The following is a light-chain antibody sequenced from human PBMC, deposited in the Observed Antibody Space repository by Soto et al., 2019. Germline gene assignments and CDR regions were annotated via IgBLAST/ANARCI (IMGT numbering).Light chain of an antibody. V-gene: IGKV1-5*03. CDR3: QQYNSYSGV. Sequence: DIQMTQSPSTLSASVGDRLTITCRASQSINTYLAWYQQKPGKAPKLLIYKASTLETGVPSRFSGSGSGTDFTLTITSLQPDDFATYYCQQYNSYSGVFGQGTKVEIK. CDR2: KAS. J-gene: IGKJ1*01. CDR1: QSINTY.